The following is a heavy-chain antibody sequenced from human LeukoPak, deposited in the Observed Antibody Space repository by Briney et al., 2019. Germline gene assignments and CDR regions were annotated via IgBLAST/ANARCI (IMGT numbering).Heavy chain of an antibody. CDR2: ISGSGGST. J-gene: IGHJ6*02. CDR1: GFTCSSYA. V-gene: IGHV3-23*01. D-gene: IGHD2-2*01. CDR3: AKSRLRYCSSSYYYYGMDV. Sequence: GGSLRLSCAASGFTCSSYAMSWVRQAPGKGQEWVSAISGSGGSTYYADSVKGRFTISRDNSKNTLYLQMNSLRAEDTAVYYCAKSRLRYCSSSYYYYGMDVWGQGTTVTVSS.